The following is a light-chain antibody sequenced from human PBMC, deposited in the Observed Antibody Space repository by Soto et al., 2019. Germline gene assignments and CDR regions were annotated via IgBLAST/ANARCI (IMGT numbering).Light chain of an antibody. V-gene: IGKV1-27*01. J-gene: IGKJ4*01. CDR1: QGIAPY. CDR2: ATS. CDR3: QKYNCAPRT. Sequence: DVQMTQSPSSLSAFVGDRVTITCRASQGIAPYLAWFQQKPGKVPKLLIYATSTLQSGVPSRFSGSGSGTDFTLTINGLQPGEVGTYYCQKYNCAPRTIGGGTKVEIK.